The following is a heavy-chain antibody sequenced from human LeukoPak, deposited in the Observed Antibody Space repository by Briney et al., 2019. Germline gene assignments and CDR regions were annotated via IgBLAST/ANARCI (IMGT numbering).Heavy chain of an antibody. Sequence: ASVKVSCKASGYTFTGYYMHWVRQAPGQGLEWMGWINPNSGGTNYAQKFQGRVTMTRDTSISTAYMELSRLRSDDTAVYYCARALITVVTKDAFDIWGQGTMVTVSS. D-gene: IGHD4-23*01. J-gene: IGHJ3*02. CDR3: ARALITVVTKDAFDI. CDR2: INPNSGGT. V-gene: IGHV1-2*02. CDR1: GYTFTGYY.